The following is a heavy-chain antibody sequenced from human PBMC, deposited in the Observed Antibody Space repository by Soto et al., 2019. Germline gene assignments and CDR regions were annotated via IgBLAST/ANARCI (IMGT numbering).Heavy chain of an antibody. D-gene: IGHD5-18*01. V-gene: IGHV4-59*01. CDR3: ARDHSHSYGVYYFDE. CDR2: IYSSGST. J-gene: IGHJ4*02. CDR1: GGSISNYY. Sequence: PSETLSLTCTVSGGSISNYYWNWIRQSPGKGLEWIGYIYSSGSTHYNPSLQNRVTISIDTSKNQVSLKVNSVTAADTAVYYCARDHSHSYGVYYFDEWGQGTQVTV.